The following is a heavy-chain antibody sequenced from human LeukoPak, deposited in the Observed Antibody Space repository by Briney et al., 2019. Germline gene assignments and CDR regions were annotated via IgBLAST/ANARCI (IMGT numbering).Heavy chain of an antibody. Sequence: SETLSLTCTVSGGSIGTSYGSWIRQPPGKGLEWIGYVSYSGNTNYNPSLKSRVTVSVDSSKNQFSLKLSSVTAADTAVYYCARQPYTSMSPFDYWGQGTLVTVSS. D-gene: IGHD5-18*01. V-gene: IGHV4-59*08. CDR3: ARQPYTSMSPFDY. CDR2: VSYSGNT. J-gene: IGHJ4*02. CDR1: GGSIGTSY.